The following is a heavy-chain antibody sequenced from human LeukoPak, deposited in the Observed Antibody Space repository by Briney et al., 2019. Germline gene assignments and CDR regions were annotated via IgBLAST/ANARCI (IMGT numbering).Heavy chain of an antibody. V-gene: IGHV3-66*01. CDR3: ARGFLQLTPYYFDY. D-gene: IGHD1-1*01. J-gene: IGHJ4*02. Sequence: GGSLRLSCAASGFDVSINYMNWIRQSPEKGLEWVSIIHNDGSTYYADSVKGRFTVSRDNSKNTVSLQMDSLRVDDTGIYYCARGFLQLTPYYFDYWGQGALVTVSS. CDR1: GFDVSINY. CDR2: IHNDGST.